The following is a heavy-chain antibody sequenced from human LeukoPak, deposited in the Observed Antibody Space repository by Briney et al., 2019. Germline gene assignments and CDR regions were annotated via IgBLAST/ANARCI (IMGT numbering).Heavy chain of an antibody. D-gene: IGHD3-3*01. Sequence: GGSLRLSCAASGFTFSSYAMSWVRQAPGKGLELVSDISGSGGSTYYADSVKGRFTISRANSKNTLYLQMNSLRAEDTAVYYCVPRKEWSCYMDVWDKGNTVTVSS. CDR3: VPRKEWSCYMDV. J-gene: IGHJ6*03. CDR2: ISGSGGST. CDR1: GFTFSSYA. V-gene: IGHV3-23*01.